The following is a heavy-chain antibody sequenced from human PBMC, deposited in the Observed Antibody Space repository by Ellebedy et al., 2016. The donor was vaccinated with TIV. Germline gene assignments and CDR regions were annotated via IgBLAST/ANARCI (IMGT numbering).Heavy chain of an antibody. V-gene: IGHV3-21*01. CDR1: GFTFSSFT. Sequence: PGGSLRLSCAASGFTFSSFTMNWVRQAPGKGLEWVSSISSSATYIHSADSVKGRFTISRDNAKNLLYLQMTSLRVEDTAVYYCARPGASYSSSWYDFDCWGQGTLVTVPS. CDR2: ISSSATYI. J-gene: IGHJ4*02. D-gene: IGHD6-13*01. CDR3: ARPGASYSSSWYDFDC.